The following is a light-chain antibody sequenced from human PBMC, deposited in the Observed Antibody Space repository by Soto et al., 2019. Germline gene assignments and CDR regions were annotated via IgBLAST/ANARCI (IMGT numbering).Light chain of an antibody. V-gene: IGLV2-14*01. J-gene: IGLJ1*01. CDR1: SSDVGAYNY. Sequence: QSVLTQPASVSGSPGQSITISCTGTSSDVGAYNYVSWYQQHPGKAPKLMISEVSNRPSGVSNRFSGSKSGNTASLTISGLQAEDEADYYCSSYTGSSTLGVFGTGTQLTVL. CDR3: SSYTGSSTLGV. CDR2: EVS.